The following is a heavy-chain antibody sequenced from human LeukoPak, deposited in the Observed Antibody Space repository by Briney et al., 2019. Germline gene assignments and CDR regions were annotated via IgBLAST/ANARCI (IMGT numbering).Heavy chain of an antibody. CDR3: ARDRPPFDP. Sequence: SETLSLTCTVSGGSISSYYWSWIRQPAGKGLEWIGRIYTSGSTNYNPSLKSRVTMSVDTSANQRSLTLRSVTAAGAAVYYCARDRPPFDPWGQGTLVTVSS. CDR2: IYTSGST. J-gene: IGHJ5*02. V-gene: IGHV4-4*07. CDR1: GGSISSYY.